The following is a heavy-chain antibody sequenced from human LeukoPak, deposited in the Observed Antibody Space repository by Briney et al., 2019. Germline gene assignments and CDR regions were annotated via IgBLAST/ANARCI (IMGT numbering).Heavy chain of an antibody. V-gene: IGHV3-74*01. J-gene: IGHJ4*02. CDR3: ARENLAAAADY. Sequence: HPGGSLRLSCAASEFTFSAYWMHWVRHAPGKGLMWVSRIRGDGSMTNYADSVKGRFTISRDNAKNTLYLQMNSLRLEDTAVYYCARENLAAAADYWGQGTVVTVSS. D-gene: IGHD6-25*01. CDR2: IRGDGSMT. CDR1: EFTFSAYW.